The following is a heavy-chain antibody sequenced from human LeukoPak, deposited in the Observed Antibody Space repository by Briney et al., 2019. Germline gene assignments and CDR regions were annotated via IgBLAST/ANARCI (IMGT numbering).Heavy chain of an antibody. J-gene: IGHJ4*02. Sequence: HGESLKISCKGSGYSFATYWIGWVRQMPGKGLEWMGIIYPGDSDTRYGPSFQGQVTISADTSISTAYLQWNSLKASDTATYYCARVGGGGVSNLFDYWGQGTLVTVSS. CDR3: ARVGGGGVSNLFDY. V-gene: IGHV5-51*01. D-gene: IGHD3-16*01. CDR2: IYPGDSDT. CDR1: GYSFATYW.